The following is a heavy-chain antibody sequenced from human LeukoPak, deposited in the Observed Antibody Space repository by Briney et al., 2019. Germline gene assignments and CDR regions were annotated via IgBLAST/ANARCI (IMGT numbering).Heavy chain of an antibody. Sequence: ASVKVSCKASGGTFSSYAISWVRQAPGQGLEWMGGIIPIFGIANYAQKFQGRVTITADESTSTAYMELSSLRSEDTAVYYCARYDATVTRGFDYWGQGTLVTVSS. CDR1: GGTFSSYA. CDR3: ARYDATVTRGFDY. D-gene: IGHD4-17*01. CDR2: IIPIFGIA. V-gene: IGHV1-69*13. J-gene: IGHJ4*02.